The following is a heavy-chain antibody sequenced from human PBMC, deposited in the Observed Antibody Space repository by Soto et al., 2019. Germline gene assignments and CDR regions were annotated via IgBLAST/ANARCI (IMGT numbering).Heavy chain of an antibody. CDR3: ARQLSARRMAARLYYYGMDV. CDR1: GYSFTSYW. V-gene: IGHV5-51*01. J-gene: IGHJ6*02. Sequence: XESLEISCKGSGYSFTSYWLGWVRQMPGKGLEWMGIIYPGDSDTRYSPSFQGQVTISADKSISTAYLQWSSLKASDTAMYYCARQLSARRMAARLYYYGMDVWGQGPTVTVSS. CDR2: IYPGDSDT. D-gene: IGHD6-6*01.